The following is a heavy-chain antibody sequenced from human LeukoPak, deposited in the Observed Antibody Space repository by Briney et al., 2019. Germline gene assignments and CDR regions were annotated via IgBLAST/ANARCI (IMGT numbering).Heavy chain of an antibody. CDR2: INPSGGST. CDR1: GYTFTSYY. J-gene: IGHJ4*02. D-gene: IGHD3-10*01. V-gene: IGHV1-46*01. Sequence: GASVKVSCKASGYTFTSYYIHWVRQAPGQGLEWMGIINPSGGSTSYAQKFQGRVTMTRDTSTSTVYMELSSLRSEDTAVYYCARDFGYYGSGIPPDHWGQGTLVTVSS. CDR3: ARDFGYYGSGIPPDH.